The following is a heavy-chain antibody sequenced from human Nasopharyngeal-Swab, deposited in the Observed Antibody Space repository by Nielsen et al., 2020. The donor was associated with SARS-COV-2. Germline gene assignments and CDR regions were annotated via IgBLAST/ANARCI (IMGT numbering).Heavy chain of an antibody. CDR3: AREYGSGYSSNFDS. CDR2: INSNGVVT. D-gene: IGHD3-3*01. J-gene: IGHJ4*02. V-gene: IGHV3-74*01. Sequence: GESLKIPCAASGFIFSDHWIHWVRQAPGKGLVWVSRINSNGVVTGYADSVKGRFTVSRDNAKNTLYLQMSNVTVEDTGVYYCAREYGSGYSSNFDSWGQGTLVTVSS. CDR1: GFIFSDHW.